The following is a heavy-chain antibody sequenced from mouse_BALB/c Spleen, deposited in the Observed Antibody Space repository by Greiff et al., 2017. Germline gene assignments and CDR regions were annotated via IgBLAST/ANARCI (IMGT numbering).Heavy chain of an antibody. V-gene: IGHV3-2*02. CDR1: GYSITSDYA. CDR3: ARGGPHAMDY. Sequence: EVQRVESGPGLVKPSQSLSLTCTVTGYSITSDYAWNWIRQFPGNKLEWMGYISYSGSTSYNPSLKSRISITRDTSKNQFFLQLNSVTTEDTATYYCARGGPHAMDYWGQGTSVTVSS. CDR2: ISYSGST. J-gene: IGHJ4*01.